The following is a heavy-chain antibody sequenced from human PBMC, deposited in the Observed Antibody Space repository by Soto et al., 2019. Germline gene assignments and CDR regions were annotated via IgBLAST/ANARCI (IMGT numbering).Heavy chain of an antibody. CDR2: IYYSGTH. V-gene: IGHV4-59*01. CDR3: ARVQMATLYFDY. D-gene: IGHD5-12*01. Sequence: SETKSLTCTVSGGYISSYYWSWVRQPPGKGLEWIGYIYYSGTHNYNPSLKSRLTISVDTSKNQFSLKLNSVTAADTAVYYCARVQMATLYFDYWGQGTLVTVSS. J-gene: IGHJ4*02. CDR1: GGYISSYY.